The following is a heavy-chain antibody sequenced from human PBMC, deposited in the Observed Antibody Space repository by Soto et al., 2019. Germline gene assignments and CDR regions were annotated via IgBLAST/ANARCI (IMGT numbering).Heavy chain of an antibody. CDR3: ARGGKERFRGSGMDV. CDR2: IITFFGAA. V-gene: IGHV1-69*01. D-gene: IGHD1-1*01. J-gene: IGHJ6*02. CDR1: GGRFNTYA. Sequence: QVQLVQSGAEVRKPGSSVRVSCKASGGRFNTYAFNWVRQAPGQGLEWLGGIITFFGAAMYAQKFQGRVTITADELTSTAYMELSGLRSEDTAVYYCARGGKERFRGSGMDVWGLGTTITVSS.